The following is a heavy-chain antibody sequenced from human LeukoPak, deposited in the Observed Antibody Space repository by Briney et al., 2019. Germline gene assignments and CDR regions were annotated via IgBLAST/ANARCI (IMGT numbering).Heavy chain of an antibody. CDR1: GGSFSGYY. D-gene: IGHD3-16*01. V-gene: IGHV4-59*06. CDR2: IYYSGST. CDR3: ASRMIKLSNIEDDY. J-gene: IGHJ4*02. Sequence: PSETLSLTCAVYGGSFSGYYWSWIRQPPGKGLEWIGYIYYSGSTYYNPSLKSRVTISVDTSKNQFSLKLSSVTAADTAVYYCASRMIKLSNIEDDYWGQGTLVTVSS.